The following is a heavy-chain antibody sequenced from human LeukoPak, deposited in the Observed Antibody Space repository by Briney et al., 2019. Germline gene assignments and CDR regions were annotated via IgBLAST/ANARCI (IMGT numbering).Heavy chain of an antibody. CDR3: ARSGLSRFGF. J-gene: IGHJ4*02. CDR1: GFIFSNYA. V-gene: IGHV3-23*01. CDR2: FSGSGGST. Sequence: GGSLRLSCAASGFIFSNYAMSWVRQAPGKGLQWVSAFSGSGGSTYYADSVKGRFTISRDNSRNTLYLQMNSLRADDTAVYYCARSGLSRFGFWGQGTLVTVSS. D-gene: IGHD2/OR15-2a*01.